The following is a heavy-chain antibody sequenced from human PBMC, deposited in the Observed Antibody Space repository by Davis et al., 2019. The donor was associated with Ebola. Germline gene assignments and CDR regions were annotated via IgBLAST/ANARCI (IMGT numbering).Heavy chain of an antibody. J-gene: IGHJ6*02. CDR1: GYTFTGYY. V-gene: IGHV1-2*02. CDR2: INPNSGGT. D-gene: IGHD3-10*01. CDR3: ARTHYTMVRGVIITFLSGMDV. Sequence: ASVKVSCKASGYTFTGYYMHWVRQAPGQGLEWMGWINPNSGGTNYAQKFQGRVTMTRDTSISTAYMELSRLRSDDTAVYYCARTHYTMVRGVIITFLSGMDVWGQGTTVTVSS.